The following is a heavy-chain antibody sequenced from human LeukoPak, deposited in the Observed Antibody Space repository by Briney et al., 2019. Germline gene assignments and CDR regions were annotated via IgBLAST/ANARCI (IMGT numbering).Heavy chain of an antibody. J-gene: IGHJ4*02. V-gene: IGHV3-11*01. CDR2: IGTRSNHI. Sequence: GGSLRLSCAASGFSFSDFYMSWIRQARGRGLEWISYIGTRSNHIYYADSVKGRFPISRDDAKNSLYLQMNSLRDEDTAVYFCAREVQGSGRDFDYWGQGILVTVSS. CDR3: AREVQGSGRDFDY. CDR1: GFSFSDFY.